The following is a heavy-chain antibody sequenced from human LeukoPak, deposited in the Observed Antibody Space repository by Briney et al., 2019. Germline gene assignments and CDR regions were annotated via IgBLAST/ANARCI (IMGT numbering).Heavy chain of an antibody. D-gene: IGHD6-19*01. CDR3: AKMIRIARSDWYGYGMDV. V-gene: IGHV3-23*01. J-gene: IGHJ6*02. Sequence: PGGCLRLSCAASGITFSIYAMSWVRPAPGKGLEWVSGISGSGDNTYYADSVKGRFTISRDNSKNTLYLQMNSLRAENTAVYYCAKMIRIARSDWYGYGMDVWGQGTTVTVSS. CDR1: GITFSIYA. CDR2: ISGSGDNT.